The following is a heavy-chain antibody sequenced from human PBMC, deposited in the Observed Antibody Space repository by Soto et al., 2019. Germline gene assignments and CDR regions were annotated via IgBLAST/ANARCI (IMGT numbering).Heavy chain of an antibody. CDR2: INQDGSDK. D-gene: IGHD6-19*01. V-gene: IGHV3-7*03. CDR1: GFTFGSHW. J-gene: IGHJ4*02. CDR3: ATRPEYSSGWYDEKYYFDY. Sequence: PGGSLRLSCAASGFTFGSHWMTWVRQVPGKGLEWVANINQDGSDKYYVDSVKGRFTISRDNAKNSLYLQMNSLRSEDTAVYYCATRPEYSSGWYDEKYYFDYWGQGTLVTVSS.